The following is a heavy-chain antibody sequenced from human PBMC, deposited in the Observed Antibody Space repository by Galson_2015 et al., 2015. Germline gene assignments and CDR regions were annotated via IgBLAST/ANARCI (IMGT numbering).Heavy chain of an antibody. J-gene: IGHJ3*02. D-gene: IGHD6-13*01. V-gene: IGHV4-61*02. Sequence: TLSLTCTVSGDSIGSGSYYWSWIRQPAGKGLEWIGRISASGTTNYNPSLKSRVIISVATSKNQLSLKLSSVTAADTAVYYCARNLIAAAGDAFDIWGQGTMVTVSS. CDR1: GDSIGSGSYY. CDR2: ISASGTT. CDR3: ARNLIAAAGDAFDI.